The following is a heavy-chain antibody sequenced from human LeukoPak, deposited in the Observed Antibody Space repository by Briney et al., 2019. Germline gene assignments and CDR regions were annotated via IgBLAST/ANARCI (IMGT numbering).Heavy chain of an antibody. V-gene: IGHV3-33*08. Sequence: GRSLRLSCAASGFTFSSYGMHWVRQAPGKGLEWVAVIWYDGSNKYYADSVKGRFTISRDNSKNTLYLQMNSLRAEDTAVYYCARERSPAAFDIWGQGTMVTVSS. J-gene: IGHJ3*02. CDR3: ARERSPAAFDI. CDR2: IWYDGSNK. D-gene: IGHD2-2*01. CDR1: GFTFSSYG.